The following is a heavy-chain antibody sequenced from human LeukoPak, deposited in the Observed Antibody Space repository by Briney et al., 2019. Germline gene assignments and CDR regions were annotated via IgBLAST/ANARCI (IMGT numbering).Heavy chain of an antibody. CDR1: GYSFTSYW. CDR2: IYPGDSDT. V-gene: IGHV5-51*01. D-gene: IGHD6-19*01. CDR3: ARPLRPPGYSSGWYFQH. Sequence: GESLTISCKGSGYSFTSYWIGWVRQMPGKGLEWMGIIYPGDSDTIYSPSFQGQVTISADKSISTAYLQWSSLKASDTAMYYCARPLRPPGYSSGWYFQHWGQGTLVTVSS. J-gene: IGHJ1*01.